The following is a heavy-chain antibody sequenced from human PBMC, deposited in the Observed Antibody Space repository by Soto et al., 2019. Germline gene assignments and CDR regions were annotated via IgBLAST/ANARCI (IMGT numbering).Heavy chain of an antibody. CDR1: GFTFSSYV. D-gene: IGHD6-19*01. CDR2: ISDSGSST. J-gene: IGHJ4*02. V-gene: IGHV3-23*01. CDR3: AKDICAYSSGSCYFDY. Sequence: GGSLRLSCAASGFTFSSYVMSWVRQAPGKGLEWVSTISDSGSSTYYTDSVKGRFTISRDNSKNTLYLRMNSLRAEDTAIYYCAKDICAYSSGSCYFDYWGQGTLVTVSS.